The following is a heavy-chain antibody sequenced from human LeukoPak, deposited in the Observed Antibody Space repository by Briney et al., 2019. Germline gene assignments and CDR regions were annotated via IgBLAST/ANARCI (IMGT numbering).Heavy chain of an antibody. D-gene: IGHD3-9*01. CDR2: INHSGST. V-gene: IGHV4-34*01. J-gene: IGHJ4*02. CDR1: GGSFSGYY. Sequence: PSETLSLTCAVYGGSFSGYYWSWIRQPPGKGLEWIGEINHSGSTNYNPSLKSRVTISVDTSKNQFSLKLSSVTAADTAVYYCARDDYDILTGSFDYWGQGTLVTVSS. CDR3: ARDDYDILTGSFDY.